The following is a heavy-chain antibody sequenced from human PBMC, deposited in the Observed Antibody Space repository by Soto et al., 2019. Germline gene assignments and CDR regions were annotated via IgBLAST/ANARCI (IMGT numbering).Heavy chain of an antibody. J-gene: IGHJ6*02. CDR3: AREYYYDSRGYYYYGMDV. Sequence: PSETLSLTCAVYGGSFSGYYWSWIRQPPGKGLEWIGEINHSGSTNYNPSLKSRVTISVDTSKNQFSLKLSSVTAADTAVYYCAREYYYDSRGYYYYGMDVWGQGTTVTVSS. CDR2: INHSGST. D-gene: IGHD3-22*01. V-gene: IGHV4-34*01. CDR1: GGSFSGYY.